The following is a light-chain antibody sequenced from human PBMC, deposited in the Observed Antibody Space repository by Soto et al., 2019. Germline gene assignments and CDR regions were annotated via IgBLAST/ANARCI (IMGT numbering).Light chain of an antibody. CDR2: DVS. V-gene: IGLV2-14*01. J-gene: IGLJ1*01. Sequence: QSVLTQPASGSGSPGQSITISCTGTSSDVGGYNYVSWYQQYPGKAPKLMIYDVSNWPSGVSNRFSGSKSGNTASLTISGLQAEDEADYYCSSYTDSSPFVFGTGTKVTVL. CDR1: SSDVGGYNY. CDR3: SSYTDSSPFV.